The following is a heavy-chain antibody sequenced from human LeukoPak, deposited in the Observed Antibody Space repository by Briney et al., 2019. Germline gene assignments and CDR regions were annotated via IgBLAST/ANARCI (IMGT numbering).Heavy chain of an antibody. D-gene: IGHD3-10*01. CDR3: AHLGAFDI. V-gene: IGHV4-59*01. CDR2: IYYSGST. Sequence: SETLSLTCTVSGGSISSYYWSWIRQPPGKGLEWIGYIYYSGSTNYNPSLKSRVTISVDTSKNQFSLKLSSVTAADTAVYYCAHLGAFDIWGQGTMVTVHS. CDR1: GGSISSYY. J-gene: IGHJ3*02.